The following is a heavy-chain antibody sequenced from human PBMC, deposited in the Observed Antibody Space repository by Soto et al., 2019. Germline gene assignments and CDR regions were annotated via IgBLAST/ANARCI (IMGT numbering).Heavy chain of an antibody. Sequence: QVQLVESGGGVVQPGRSLRLSCAASGFTFSSYGMHWVRQAPGKGLEWVAVISYDGSNKYYADSVKGRFTISRDNSKNTLYQQMNSLRAEDTAVYYCARSYLREGYYYYGMDVWGQGTTVTVSS. J-gene: IGHJ6*02. D-gene: IGHD4-17*01. CDR2: ISYDGSNK. CDR1: GFTFSSYG. V-gene: IGHV3-30*03. CDR3: ARSYLREGYYYYGMDV.